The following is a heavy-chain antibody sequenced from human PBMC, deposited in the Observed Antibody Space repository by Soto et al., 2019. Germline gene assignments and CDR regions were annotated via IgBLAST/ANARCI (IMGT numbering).Heavy chain of an antibody. V-gene: IGHV3-30*19. D-gene: IGHD2-8*01. Sequence: GGSLRLSCTPSGFTFRNYGLHWVRQAPGKGLEWVALISYDGDNKYYTDSARGRFTVSRDNFKNTLFLQMDSLRPEDTVVYYCVKKIMGYAANSDAMDVWGQGTTVTVSS. CDR2: ISYDGDNK. CDR1: GFTFRNYG. CDR3: VKKIMGYAANSDAMDV. J-gene: IGHJ6*02.